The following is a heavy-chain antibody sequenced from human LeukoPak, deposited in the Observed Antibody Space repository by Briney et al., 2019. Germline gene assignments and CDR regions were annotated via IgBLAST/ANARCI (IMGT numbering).Heavy chain of an antibody. CDR3: VKDPRDTYGTNWFVS. V-gene: IGHV3-23*01. CDR2: ISGTGGAT. J-gene: IGHJ5*01. CDR1: GFSFGNYA. D-gene: IGHD2-21*01. Sequence: GGSLRLSCVASGFSFGNYAMSWVLQAPRKGLLWVSQISGTGGATWYAGFARDRFTISRDNSKKTLYLQTSGLRVEDTAMYYCVKDPRDTYGTNWFVSWGQGTLLIVSS.